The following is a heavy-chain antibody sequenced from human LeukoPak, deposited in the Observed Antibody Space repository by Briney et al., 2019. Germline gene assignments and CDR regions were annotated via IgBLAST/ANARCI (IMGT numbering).Heavy chain of an antibody. D-gene: IGHD6-19*01. V-gene: IGHV3-33*01. CDR1: GFTFSNFG. CDR3: ARDPGVRWLVGFDY. J-gene: IGHJ4*02. CDR2: IWYDGSNK. Sequence: QPGGSLRLSCAASGFTFSNFGMHWVRQAPGKGLEWVADIWYDGSNKYYEVSVKGRFTISRDNSKNTLYLQMNSLRAEDTAVYYCARDPGVRWLVGFDYWGQGTLVTVSS.